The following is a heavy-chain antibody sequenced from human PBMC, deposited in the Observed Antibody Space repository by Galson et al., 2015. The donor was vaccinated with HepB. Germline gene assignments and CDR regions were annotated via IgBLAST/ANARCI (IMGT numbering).Heavy chain of an antibody. CDR2: ISYDGSNK. Sequence: SLRLSCAASGFTFSSYGMHWVRQAPGKGLEWVAVISYDGSNKYYADPVKGRFTISRDNSKNTLYLQMNSLRAEDTAVYYCAKVDATKLLWFGESQNYFDYWGQGTLVTVSS. J-gene: IGHJ4*02. V-gene: IGHV3-30*18. CDR3: AKVDATKLLWFGESQNYFDY. D-gene: IGHD3-10*01. CDR1: GFTFSSYG.